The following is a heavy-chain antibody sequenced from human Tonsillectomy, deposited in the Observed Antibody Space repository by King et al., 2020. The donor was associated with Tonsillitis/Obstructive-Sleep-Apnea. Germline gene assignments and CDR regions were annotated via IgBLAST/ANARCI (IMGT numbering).Heavy chain of an antibody. Sequence: VQLVESGGGLEQPGGSLRLSCVASGFTFSSYAMSWVRQAPGKGLEWGSGIRGSGGSTYYAESVKGRFTISRDNSKNTLYLQMNSLRAEDTAVYYCAKLGNLEWLGYYYYMDVWGKGTTVTVSS. CDR2: IRGSGGST. J-gene: IGHJ6*03. CDR3: AKLGNLEWLGYYYYMDV. D-gene: IGHD3-3*01. CDR1: GFTFSSYA. V-gene: IGHV3-23*04.